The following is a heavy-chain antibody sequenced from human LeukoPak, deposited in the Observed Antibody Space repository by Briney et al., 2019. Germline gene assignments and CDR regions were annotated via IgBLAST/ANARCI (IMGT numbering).Heavy chain of an antibody. CDR2: ISGSGGST. CDR3: AKGYYGSGSYGWFDY. Sequence: GGTLRLSCAASGFTFSSYGMSWVRQAPGKGLEWVSAISGSGGSTYYADSVKGRFTISRDNSKNTLFLHMNSLRAEDTAVYSCAKGYYGSGSYGWFDYWGQGTLVTVSS. V-gene: IGHV3-23*01. CDR1: GFTFSSYG. J-gene: IGHJ4*02. D-gene: IGHD3-10*01.